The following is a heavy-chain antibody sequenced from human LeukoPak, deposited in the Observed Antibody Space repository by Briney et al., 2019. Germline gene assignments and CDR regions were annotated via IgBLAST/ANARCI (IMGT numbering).Heavy chain of an antibody. J-gene: IGHJ5*02. V-gene: IGHV1-18*01. CDR1: GYTFTSYG. Sequence: ASVKVSCKASGYTFTSYGISWVRQAPGQGLEWMGWISAYNGNTNYAQKLQGRVTMTTDTSTSTAYMELRSLRSDDTAVYYCARDQPYGDYVYNWLDPWGQGTLVTVSS. CDR2: ISAYNGNT. CDR3: ARDQPYGDYVYNWLDP. D-gene: IGHD4-17*01.